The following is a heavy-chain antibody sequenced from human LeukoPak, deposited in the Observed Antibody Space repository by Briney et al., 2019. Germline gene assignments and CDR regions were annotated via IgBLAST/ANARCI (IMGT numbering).Heavy chain of an antibody. Sequence: KAGGSLRLSCAASGFTFSDYYMSWIRQAPGKGLEWVSYISSSSSYTNYADSVKGRFTISRDNSENTLYLQMKSLRAEDTAVYYCARGDGYNFFDYWGQGTLVTVSS. CDR2: ISSSSSYT. J-gene: IGHJ4*02. CDR3: ARGDGYNFFDY. V-gene: IGHV3-11*05. D-gene: IGHD5-24*01. CDR1: GFTFSDYY.